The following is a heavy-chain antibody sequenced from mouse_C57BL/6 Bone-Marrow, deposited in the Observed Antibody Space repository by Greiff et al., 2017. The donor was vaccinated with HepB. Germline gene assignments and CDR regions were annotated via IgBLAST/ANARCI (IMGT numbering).Heavy chain of an antibody. Sequence: EVKLMESGGGLVQPGGSLKLSCAASGFTFSDYYMYWVRQTPEKRLEWVAYISNGGGSTYYPDTVKGRFTISRDNAKNTLYLQMSRLKSEDTAMYYCARHDLYEEYFDYWGQGTTLTVSS. CDR3: ARHDLYEEYFDY. V-gene: IGHV5-12*01. D-gene: IGHD2-3*01. CDR1: GFTFSDYY. CDR2: ISNGGGST. J-gene: IGHJ2*01.